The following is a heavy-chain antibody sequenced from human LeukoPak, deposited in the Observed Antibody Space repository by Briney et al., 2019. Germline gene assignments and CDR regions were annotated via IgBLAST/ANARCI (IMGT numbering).Heavy chain of an antibody. V-gene: IGHV5-51*01. CDR3: ARHLGSGYDPTYFDY. J-gene: IGHJ4*02. D-gene: IGHD5-12*01. Sequence: GESLKISCKGSGYSFTSYWIGWVRPMPGKGLEWMGIIYPGDSDTRYSPSFQGQVTISADKSISTAYLQWSSLKASDTAMYYCARHLGSGYDPTYFDYWGQGTLVTVSS. CDR2: IYPGDSDT. CDR1: GYSFTSYW.